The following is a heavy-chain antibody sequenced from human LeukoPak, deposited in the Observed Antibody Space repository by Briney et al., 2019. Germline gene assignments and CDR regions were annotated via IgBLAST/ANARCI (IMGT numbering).Heavy chain of an antibody. J-gene: IGHJ6*03. V-gene: IGHV4-59*12. CDR3: ARDRVGYCSSTSCYSPISGGSYYYYMGV. Sequence: SETLSLTCTVSGGSISSYYWRWVRQPPGKGLEGIGHIYYTGRTRYKPSLKSRVTISADTSKNQFSLKLSSVTAADTAVYYCARDRVGYCSSTSCYSPISGGSYYYYMGVWGKGTTVTVSS. CDR2: IYYTGRT. D-gene: IGHD2-2*02. CDR1: GGSISSYY.